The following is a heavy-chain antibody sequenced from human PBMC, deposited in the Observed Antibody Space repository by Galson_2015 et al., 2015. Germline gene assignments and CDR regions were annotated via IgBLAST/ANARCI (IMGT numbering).Heavy chain of an antibody. CDR3: ARLTITNSGRCDFFFDY. V-gene: IGHV1-8*01. Sequence: SVKVSCKASGYTFTSYDINWVRQATGQGLEWMGWMNPNSGNTGYAQKFQGRVTMTRNTSISTAYMELSSLRSEDTALYYCARLTITNSGRCDFFFDYWGQGTLVPVSS. D-gene: IGHD1-26*01. CDR2: MNPNSGNT. J-gene: IGHJ4*02. CDR1: GYTFTSYD.